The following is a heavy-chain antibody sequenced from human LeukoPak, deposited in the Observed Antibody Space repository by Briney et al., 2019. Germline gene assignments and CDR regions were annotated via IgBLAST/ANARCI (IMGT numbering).Heavy chain of an antibody. D-gene: IGHD3-22*01. CDR2: IYSGGST. CDR1: GFTVSSNS. J-gene: IGHJ4*02. CDR3: ARRAGDYSHPYDY. V-gene: IGHV3-53*01. Sequence: GGSLRLSCTVSGFTVSSNSMSWVRQAPGKGLEWVSFIYSGGSTHNSDSVRGRFTISRDNSKNTLYLQMNSLRAEDTAVYYCARRAGDYSHPYDYWGQGTLVTVSS.